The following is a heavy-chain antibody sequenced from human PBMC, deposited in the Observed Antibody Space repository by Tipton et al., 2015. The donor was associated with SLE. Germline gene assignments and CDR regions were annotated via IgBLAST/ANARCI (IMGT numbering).Heavy chain of an antibody. J-gene: IGHJ6*02. CDR3: ARSVVAYYYPGMEV. CDR1: GGSISSNNYY. Sequence: TLSLTCTVSGGSISSNNYYWGWIRQPPGKGLEWIGSVSSTGYTYYNPSLKSRVTISVGTSKNHFSLTLCSVTAADTAVYYCARSVVAYYYPGMEVWGQGTMVTVS. D-gene: IGHD2-15*01. CDR2: VSSTGYT. V-gene: IGHV4-39*07.